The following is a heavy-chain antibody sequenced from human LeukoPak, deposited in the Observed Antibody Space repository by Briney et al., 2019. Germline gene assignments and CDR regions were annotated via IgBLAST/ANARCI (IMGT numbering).Heavy chain of an antibody. J-gene: IGHJ4*02. V-gene: IGHV4-39*01. CDR3: ARHVIAAAGPPNYFDY. CDR2: IYYSGST. D-gene: IGHD6-13*01. Sequence: PSETLSLTCTVSGGSISSTSSYWGWIRQPPGKGLEWIATIYYSGSTYYNASLKSRITIAVDTSKSQFSLKLSSVTAADTAVYYCARHVIAAAGPPNYFDYWGQGTLVTVSS. CDR1: GGSISSTSSY.